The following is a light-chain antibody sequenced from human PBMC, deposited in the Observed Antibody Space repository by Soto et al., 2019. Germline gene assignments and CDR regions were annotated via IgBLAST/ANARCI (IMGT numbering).Light chain of an antibody. CDR3: QQRSNCPLT. CDR2: DAS. Sequence: EIVLTQSPATLSLSPGERATLSCRASQSVSTYLSWYQQKPGQAPRLLIYDASNRATGIPARFSGSGSGTDFTLTISSLEPEDFAVYYCQQRSNCPLTFGGGTNMEIK. V-gene: IGKV3-11*01. CDR1: QSVSTY. J-gene: IGKJ4*01.